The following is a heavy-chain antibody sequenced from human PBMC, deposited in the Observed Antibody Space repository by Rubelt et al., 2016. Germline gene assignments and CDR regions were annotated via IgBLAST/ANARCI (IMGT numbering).Heavy chain of an antibody. D-gene: IGHD3-10*01. CDR3: ARDFGAGWFDP. CDR1: GGSISSSSYY. J-gene: IGHJ5*02. CDR2: IYYSGST. Sequence: QVQLQESGPGLVKPSETLSLTCTVSGGSISSSSYYWGWIRQPPGKGLEWIGYIYYSGSTYYNPSLKSRVTISVDTSKNQFSLKLSSVTAADTAVYYCARDFGAGWFDPWGQGTLVTVSS. V-gene: IGHV4-31*03.